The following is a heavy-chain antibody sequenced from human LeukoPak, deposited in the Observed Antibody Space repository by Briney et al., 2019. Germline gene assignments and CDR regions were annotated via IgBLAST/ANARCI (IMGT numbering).Heavy chain of an antibody. CDR2: ISGSGGST. CDR1: GFTFSSYA. Sequence: GGSLRLSCAASGFTFSSYAMSWVRRATGKGLEWLSAISGSGGSTYYADAVKGRFTISRDNSKNTLYPQMNSLRAEDTAVYYCAKGVREGDYGDFFDYWGQGTLVTVSS. V-gene: IGHV3-23*01. J-gene: IGHJ4*02. D-gene: IGHD4-17*01. CDR3: AKGVREGDYGDFFDY.